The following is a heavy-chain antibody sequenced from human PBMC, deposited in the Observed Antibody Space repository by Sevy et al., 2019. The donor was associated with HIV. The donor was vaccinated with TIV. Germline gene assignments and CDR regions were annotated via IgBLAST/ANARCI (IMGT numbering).Heavy chain of an antibody. D-gene: IGHD3-9*01. J-gene: IGHJ4*02. Sequence: ASVKVSCKASGYTFTSDYMHWVRQAPGQGLEWMGIINPIDSTTSYAQKFQGRVTMTRDTSTTTVYMELGSLRSEDTAVYYCARDSDNYDILTGYYPFDYWGQGTLVTVSS. CDR3: ARDSDNYDILTGYYPFDY. CDR2: INPIDSTT. CDR1: GYTFTSDY. V-gene: IGHV1-46*01.